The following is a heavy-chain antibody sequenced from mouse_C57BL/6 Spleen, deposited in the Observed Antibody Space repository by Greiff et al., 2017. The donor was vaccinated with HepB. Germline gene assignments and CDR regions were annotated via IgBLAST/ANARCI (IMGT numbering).Heavy chain of an antibody. CDR1: GYTFTDYY. Sequence: EVQLQQSGPVLVKPGASVKMSCKASGYTFTDYYMNWVKQSHGKSLEWIGVINPYNGGTSYNQKFKGKATLTVDKSSSTAYMELNSLTSEDSAVYYCARDYGILYYFDYWGQGTTLTVSS. J-gene: IGHJ2*01. D-gene: IGHD2-1*01. CDR3: ARDYGILYYFDY. CDR2: INPYNGGT. V-gene: IGHV1-19*01.